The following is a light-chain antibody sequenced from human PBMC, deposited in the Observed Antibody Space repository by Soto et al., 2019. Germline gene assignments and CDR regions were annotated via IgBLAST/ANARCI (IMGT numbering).Light chain of an antibody. CDR3: QQSYSTPGLT. V-gene: IGKV1-39*01. CDR2: AAS. Sequence: DIQMTQSPSSLSSSVGDRVTITCAASQSISSYLNWYQQKPGKAPKLLIYAASSLQSGVPSRFSGSGSGTDFTLTISSLQPEDFATYYCQQSYSTPGLTFGGGTKVDNK. CDR1: QSISSY. J-gene: IGKJ4*01.